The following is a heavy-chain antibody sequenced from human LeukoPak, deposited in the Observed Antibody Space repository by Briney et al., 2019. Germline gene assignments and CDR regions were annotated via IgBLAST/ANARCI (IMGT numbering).Heavy chain of an antibody. CDR2: INQGGSEK. D-gene: IGHD3-16*01. CDR1: GFTFSSYW. CDR3: ARDATRGGDFDY. Sequence: QSGGSLRLSCAASGFTFSSYWMTWVRQAPGKGLEWVANINQGGSEKYYVDSVKGRFTISRDNAKNSLYLQMNSLRAEDTAVYYCARDATRGGDFDYWGQGTLVTVSS. V-gene: IGHV3-7*01. J-gene: IGHJ4*02.